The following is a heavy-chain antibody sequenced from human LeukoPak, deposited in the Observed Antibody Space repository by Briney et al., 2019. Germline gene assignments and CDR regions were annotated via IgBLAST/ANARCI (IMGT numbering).Heavy chain of an antibody. J-gene: IGHJ4*02. D-gene: IGHD3-9*01. CDR1: GYTFTSYA. Sequence: GASVKVSCKASGYTFTSYAISWVRQAPGQGLEWMGWISAYNGNTNYAQKLQGRVTMTTDTSTSTAYMELRSLRSDDTAVYYCARDVRYYDILTGLDYWGQGTLVTVSS. CDR3: ARDVRYYDILTGLDY. V-gene: IGHV1-18*01. CDR2: ISAYNGNT.